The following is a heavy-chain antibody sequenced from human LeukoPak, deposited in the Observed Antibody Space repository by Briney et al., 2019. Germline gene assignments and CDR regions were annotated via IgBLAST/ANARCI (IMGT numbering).Heavy chain of an antibody. CDR3: ARQVVVAATHKSFDY. V-gene: IGHV3-48*03. D-gene: IGHD2-15*01. CDR2: MSRSGTTI. CDR1: GFTFSSYE. Sequence: PGGCLRLSCAASGFTFSSYEMNWVRQAPGKGLEWLSYMSRSGTTIYYADSVKGRFTISRDNAKNSLYLQMNSLRAEDTAVYYCARQVVVAATHKSFDYWGQGTLVTVPS. J-gene: IGHJ4*02.